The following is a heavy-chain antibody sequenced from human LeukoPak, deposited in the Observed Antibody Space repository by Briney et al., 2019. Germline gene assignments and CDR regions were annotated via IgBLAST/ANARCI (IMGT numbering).Heavy chain of an antibody. Sequence: PSETLSLTCTVSGGSISSSSYYWGWIRQPPGKGLEWIGSIYYSGSTYYNPSLKSRVTISVDTSKNQFSLKLSSVTAADTAVYYCARTVVYYDILTDLTLRYFDLWGRGTLVTVSS. CDR1: GGSISSSSYY. V-gene: IGHV4-39*07. J-gene: IGHJ2*01. D-gene: IGHD3-9*01. CDR2: IYYSGST. CDR3: ARTVVYYDILTDLTLRYFDL.